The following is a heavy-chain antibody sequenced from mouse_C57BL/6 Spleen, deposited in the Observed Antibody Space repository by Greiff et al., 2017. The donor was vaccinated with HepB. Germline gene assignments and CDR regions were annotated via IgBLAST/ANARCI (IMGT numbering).Heavy chain of an antibody. CDR3: AKYYGTSYYYAMDY. V-gene: IGHV1-72*01. Sequence: QVQLQQPGAELVKPGASVKLSCKASGYTFTSYWMHWVKQRPGRGLEWIVRIDPKSGGTKYNEKFKSKGTLTVDKPSSTAYMQLSSLTSEDSAVFDCAKYYGTSYYYAMDYWGQGTSVTVSS. J-gene: IGHJ4*01. CDR1: GYTFTSYW. D-gene: IGHD1-1*01. CDR2: IDPKSGGT.